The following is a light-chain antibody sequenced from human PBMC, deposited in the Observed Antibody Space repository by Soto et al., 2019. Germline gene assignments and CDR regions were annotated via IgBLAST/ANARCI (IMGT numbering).Light chain of an antibody. V-gene: IGLV2-14*02. CDR3: SSYTRSSALEV. CDR1: SSDVGSYNL. J-gene: IGLJ3*02. CDR2: EVS. Sequence: QSALTQPASVSGSPGQSITISCTGTSSDVGSYNLVSWYQQHPGKAPKLLIYEVSVQPSGVSPRFSGSKSGNTASLTISGLQVEDEATYFCSSYTRSSALEVFGGGTKLTVL.